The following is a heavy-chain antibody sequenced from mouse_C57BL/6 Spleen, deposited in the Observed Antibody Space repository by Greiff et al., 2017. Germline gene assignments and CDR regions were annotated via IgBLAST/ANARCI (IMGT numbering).Heavy chain of an antibody. CDR2: IRNKANNHAT. D-gene: IGHD1-1*01. CDR3: TRVITTVYYYAMDY. V-gene: IGHV6-6*01. J-gene: IGHJ4*01. CDR1: GFTFSDAW. Sequence: EVQLQESGGGLVQPGGSMKLSCAASGFTFSDAWMDWVRQSPEKGLEWVAEIRNKANNHATYYAESVKGGFTISRDDSKSSVYLQMNSLRAEDTGIYYCTRVITTVYYYAMDYWGQGTSVTVSS.